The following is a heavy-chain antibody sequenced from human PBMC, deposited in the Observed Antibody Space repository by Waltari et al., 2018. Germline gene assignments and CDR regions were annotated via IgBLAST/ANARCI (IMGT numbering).Heavy chain of an antibody. J-gene: IGHJ2*01. Sequence: EVQLVETGGGLIQPGGSLRLSCAASGFTVSSNYMSWVRPAPGKGLEWVPVSDSGGSTYYADSVKGRFTISRDNSKNTLYLQMNSLRAEDTAVYYCARNQKSNVLLRYFDLWGRGTLVTVSS. V-gene: IGHV3-53*02. CDR3: ARNQKSNVLLRYFDL. CDR1: GFTVSSNY. D-gene: IGHD3-10*01. CDR2: SDSGGST.